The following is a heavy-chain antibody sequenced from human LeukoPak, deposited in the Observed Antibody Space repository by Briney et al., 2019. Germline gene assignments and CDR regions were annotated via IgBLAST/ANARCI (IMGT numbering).Heavy chain of an antibody. D-gene: IGHD1-26*01. V-gene: IGHV3-7*01. J-gene: IGHJ4*02. CDR3: ARLGGTYYNPYFDY. CDR1: GFSFSTYW. Sequence: PGGSLRLSCAASGFSFSTYWMSWVRQAPGKGLEWVANIKQDGSEKYYVDSVEGRFTISRDNANNSLYLQMNSLRAEDTAVYYCARLGGTYYNPYFDYCGQGILVTVSS. CDR2: IKQDGSEK.